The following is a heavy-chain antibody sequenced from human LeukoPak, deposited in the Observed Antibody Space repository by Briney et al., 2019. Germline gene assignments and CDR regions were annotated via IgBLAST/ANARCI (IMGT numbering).Heavy chain of an antibody. V-gene: IGHV1-18*01. D-gene: IGHD3-3*01. CDR1: GYTFTGYG. CDR2: ISAYNGNT. CDR3: ARDRWERITIFGVKSYYFDY. J-gene: IGHJ4*02. Sequence: GASVKVSCKASGYTFTGYGISWVRQAPGQGLEWMGWISAYNGNTNYAQKLQGRVTMTTDTSTSTAYMELRSLRSDDTAVYYCARDRWERITIFGVKSYYFDYWGQGTLATVSS.